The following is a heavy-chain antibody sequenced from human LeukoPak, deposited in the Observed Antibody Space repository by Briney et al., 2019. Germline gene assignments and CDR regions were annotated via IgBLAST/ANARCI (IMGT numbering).Heavy chain of an antibody. CDR2: ISSSGSTI. J-gene: IGHJ4*02. D-gene: IGHD3-22*01. V-gene: IGHV3-11*01. Sequence: GGSLRLSCAASGFTFSDYYMSWIRQAPGKGLEWVSYISSSGSTIYYADSVKGRFTISRDNAKNSLYLQMNSLRDEDTAVYYCARNYSDSSGYYPLDYWGQGTLVTVSS. CDR3: ARNYSDSSGYYPLDY. CDR1: GFTFSDYY.